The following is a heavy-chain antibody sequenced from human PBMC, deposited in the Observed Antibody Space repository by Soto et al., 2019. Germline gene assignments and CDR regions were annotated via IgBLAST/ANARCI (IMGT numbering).Heavy chain of an antibody. D-gene: IGHD2-21*02. V-gene: IGHV3-21*01. CDR3: ARDQGAGGGNSLDY. CDR2: ISSSSSYI. J-gene: IGHJ4*02. CDR1: GFTFSSYS. Sequence: EVQLVESGGGLVKPGGSLRLSCAASGFTFSSYSMNWVRQAPGKGLEWVSSISSSSSYIYYADSVKGRFTISRDNAKNSRYLQMNSRRAEDTAVYYCARDQGAGGGNSLDYWGQGTLVTVSS.